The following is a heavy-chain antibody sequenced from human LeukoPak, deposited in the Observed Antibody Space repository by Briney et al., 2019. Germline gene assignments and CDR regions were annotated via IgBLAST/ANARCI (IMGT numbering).Heavy chain of an antibody. CDR1: GGSISSYY. J-gene: IGHJ6*02. D-gene: IGHD3-22*01. Sequence: SETLSLTCTVSGGSISSYYWSWIRQPPGKGLEWIGYNYYSGSTNYNPSLKSRVTISVDTSKNQFSLKLSSVTAADTAVYYCARGTMIGYYYGMDVWGQGTTVTVSS. CDR2: NYYSGST. V-gene: IGHV4-59*01. CDR3: ARGTMIGYYYGMDV.